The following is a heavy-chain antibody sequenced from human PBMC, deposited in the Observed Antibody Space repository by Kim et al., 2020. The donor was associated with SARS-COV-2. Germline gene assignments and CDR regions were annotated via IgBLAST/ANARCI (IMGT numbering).Heavy chain of an antibody. CDR3: TTVGIVATSNLRGY. D-gene: IGHD5-12*01. Sequence: GGSLRLSCAASGFTFSNAWMSWVRQAPGKGLEWVGRIKSKTDGGTTDYAAPVKGRFTISRDDSKNTLYLQMNSLKTEDTAVYYCTTVGIVATSNLRGYWGQGTLVTVSS. V-gene: IGHV3-15*01. J-gene: IGHJ4*02. CDR1: GFTFSNAW. CDR2: IKSKTDGGTT.